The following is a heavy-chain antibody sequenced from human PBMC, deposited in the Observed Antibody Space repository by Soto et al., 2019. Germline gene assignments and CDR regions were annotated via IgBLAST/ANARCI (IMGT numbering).Heavy chain of an antibody. CDR1: GFPFSSFG. CDR2: IWNDGSNE. Sequence: QPXESLRLFCEASGFPFSSFGIHWVRQAPGKGLEWLAIIWNDGSNEYYADFVKGRFTISRDNSKNTVYLQVSNLRAEDTAVYFCDRDQTDSGGYSDSWGQGTLVTVSS. V-gene: IGHV3-33*01. D-gene: IGHD2-15*01. J-gene: IGHJ4*02. CDR3: DRDQTDSGGYSDS.